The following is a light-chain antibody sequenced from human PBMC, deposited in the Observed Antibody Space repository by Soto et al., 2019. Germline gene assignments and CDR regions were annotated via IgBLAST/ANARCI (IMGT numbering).Light chain of an antibody. Sequence: DIPLSQSPSTLSASVGDTVTITCRASQRIGKYLNWYQQKPGKAPKLLIYAASSLQPGAPSSFSGGGSGTDFTLTISSLHLEDVATYYCQQSYTAPFTFCPGTKVAFK. V-gene: IGKV1-39*01. J-gene: IGKJ3*01. CDR2: AAS. CDR1: QRIGKY. CDR3: QQSYTAPFT.